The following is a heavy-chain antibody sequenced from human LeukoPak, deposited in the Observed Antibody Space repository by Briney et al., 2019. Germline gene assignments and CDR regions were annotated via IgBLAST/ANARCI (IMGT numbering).Heavy chain of an antibody. D-gene: IGHD3-16*01. CDR3: AKEFEKYYFDY. CDR2: ISWNSGSI. J-gene: IGHJ4*02. V-gene: IGHV3-9*01. Sequence: GGSLRLSCAASGFTVSSNYMSWVRQAPGKGLEWVSGISWNSGSIGYADSVKGRFTISRDNAKNSLYLQMNSLRAEDTALYYCAKEFEKYYFDYWGQGTLVTVSS. CDR1: GFTVSSNY.